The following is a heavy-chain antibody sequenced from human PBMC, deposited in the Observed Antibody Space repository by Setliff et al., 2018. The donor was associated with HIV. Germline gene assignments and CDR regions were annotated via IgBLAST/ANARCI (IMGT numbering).Heavy chain of an antibody. CDR1: GYPFTNYG. J-gene: IGHJ4*02. Sequence: ASVKVSCKASGYPFTNYGITWVRQAPGQGLEWMGWISAHTGNTKYTEKVQGRLTLTTDTSTNTAYMELRSLTSDDTAVYYCARDPGPTKFLEWLPDYWGQGTLVTVSS. CDR2: ISAHTGNT. D-gene: IGHD3-3*01. V-gene: IGHV1-18*01. CDR3: ARDPGPTKFLEWLPDY.